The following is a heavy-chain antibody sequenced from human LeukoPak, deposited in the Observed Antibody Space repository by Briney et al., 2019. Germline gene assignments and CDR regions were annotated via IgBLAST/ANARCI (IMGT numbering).Heavy chain of an antibody. CDR1: IDSFTNYY. Sequence: SETLSLTCAVYIDSFTNYYWSWIRQPPGKGLEWIGEINHSGSTNYNPSLKSRVTISVDTSKNQFSLKLSSVTAADTAVYYCAREEYYYGSGRWFDPWGQGTLVTVSS. CDR2: INHSGST. CDR3: AREEYYYGSGRWFDP. D-gene: IGHD3-10*01. J-gene: IGHJ5*02. V-gene: IGHV4-34*01.